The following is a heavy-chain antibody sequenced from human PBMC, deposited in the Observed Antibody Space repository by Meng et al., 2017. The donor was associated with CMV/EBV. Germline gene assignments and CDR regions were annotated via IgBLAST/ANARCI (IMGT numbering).Heavy chain of an antibody. CDR3: ARTCSSTSCPPY. J-gene: IGHJ4*02. D-gene: IGHD2-2*01. V-gene: IGHV3-30-3*01. CDR2: ISYDGSNK. CDR1: GFTFSSYA. Sequence: GGSLRLSCAASGFTFSSYAMHWVRQAPGKGLEWVAVISYDGSNKYYADSVKGRFTISRDNSKNTLYLQMNSLRAEDTAVYYCARTCSSTSCPPYWGQGTLVTVSS.